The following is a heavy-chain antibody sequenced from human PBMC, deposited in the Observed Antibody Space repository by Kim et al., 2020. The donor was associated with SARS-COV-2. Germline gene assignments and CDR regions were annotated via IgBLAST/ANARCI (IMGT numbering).Heavy chain of an antibody. CDR2: IYYSGST. CDR1: GGSISSSSYY. Sequence: SETLSLTCTVSGGSISSSSYYWGWIRQPQGKGLEWIGSIYYSGSTYYNPSLKSRVTISVDTSKNQFFLKLSSVTAADTAVYYCAREGGDSSGCYRLYYFDDWGQGSLVTVSS. CDR3: AREGGDSSGCYRLYYFDD. V-gene: IGHV4-39*07. J-gene: IGHJ4*02. D-gene: IGHD1-26*01.